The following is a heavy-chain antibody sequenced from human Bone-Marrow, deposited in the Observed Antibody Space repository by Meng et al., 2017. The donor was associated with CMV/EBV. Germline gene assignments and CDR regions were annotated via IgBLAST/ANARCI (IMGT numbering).Heavy chain of an antibody. D-gene: IGHD3-3*01. V-gene: IGHV3-30*02. CDR3: ANALRFLEWLPDGMDV. Sequence: GGSLRLSCAASGFPFSSYGMHWVRQAPGKGLEWVAFIRYDGSNKYYADSVKGRFTISRDNSKNTLYLQMNSLRAEDTAVYYCANALRFLEWLPDGMDVWGQGTTVTVSS. J-gene: IGHJ6*02. CDR2: IRYDGSNK. CDR1: GFPFSSYG.